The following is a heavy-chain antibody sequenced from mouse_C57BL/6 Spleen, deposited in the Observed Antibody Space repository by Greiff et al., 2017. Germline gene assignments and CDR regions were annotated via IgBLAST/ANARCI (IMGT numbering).Heavy chain of an antibody. J-gene: IGHJ1*03. V-gene: IGHV5-17*01. D-gene: IGHD2-3*01. CDR3: ARDDVYRRYFDV. CDR2: ISSGSSTI. Sequence: EVKLVESGGGLVQPGGSLKLSCAASGFTFSDYGMHWVRQAPEKGLEWVAYISSGSSTIYYADTVKGRFTISRDNAKNTLFLQMASLRSEDTAMYYCARDDVYRRYFDVWGTGTTVTVSS. CDR1: GFTFSDYG.